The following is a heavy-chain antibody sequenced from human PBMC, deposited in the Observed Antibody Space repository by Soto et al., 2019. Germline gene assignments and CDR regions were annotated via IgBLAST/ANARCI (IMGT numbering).Heavy chain of an antibody. Sequence: SVKVSCKASGVTFSSYAISWVRQAPGQGLEWMGGIIPIFGTANYAQKFQGRVTITADESTSTAYMELSSLRSEDTAVYYCARDILPYYYDSSGYYSPFYYYGMDVWGQGTTVTVSS. CDR3: ARDILPYYYDSSGYYSPFYYYGMDV. D-gene: IGHD3-22*01. J-gene: IGHJ6*02. CDR2: IIPIFGTA. V-gene: IGHV1-69*13. CDR1: GVTFSSYA.